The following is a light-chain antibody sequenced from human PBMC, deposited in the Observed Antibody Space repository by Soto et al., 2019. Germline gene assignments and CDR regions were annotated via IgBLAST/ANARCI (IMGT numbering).Light chain of an antibody. CDR3: QRYNSNSRT. Sequence: DIHMTQSPSTLSASVGDRVTITCRASQNVNNWVAWYQQKPGKAPKFLIYDASVLESGFPSRFRGSGSGTEFTLTISILQPADFATYYCQRYNSNSRTFGQGTNVEMK. J-gene: IGKJ1*01. V-gene: IGKV1-5*01. CDR2: DAS. CDR1: QNVNNW.